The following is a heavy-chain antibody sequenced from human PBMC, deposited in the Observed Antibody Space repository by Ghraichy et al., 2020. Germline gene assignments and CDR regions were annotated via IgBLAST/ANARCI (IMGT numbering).Heavy chain of an antibody. Sequence: SETLSLTCSVSGASMTDYYWTWIRQAPGKGPEWLGYVYYSGSTNYNPAVKGRLTLSLDPSKSQFSLSLTSVTPADTAVYYCARREGYTSGWYWFDPWGPGTLVTVSS. V-gene: IGHV4-59*01. CDR3: ARREGYTSGWYWFDP. CDR1: GASMTDYY. CDR2: VYYSGST. J-gene: IGHJ5*02. D-gene: IGHD6-19*01.